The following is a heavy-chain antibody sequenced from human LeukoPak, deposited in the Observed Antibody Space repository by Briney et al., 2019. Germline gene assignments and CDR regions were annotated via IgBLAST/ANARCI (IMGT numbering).Heavy chain of an antibody. D-gene: IGHD2-2*01. Sequence: SETLSLTRTVSGGSISSYYWSWIRHPPGKGLEWIGYIYYSGSTNYNPSLKSRVTISVDTSKNQFSLKLSSVTAADTAVYYCASHVYCSSTSCSGGDYYGMDVWGKGTTVTVSS. J-gene: IGHJ6*04. V-gene: IGHV4-59*01. CDR3: ASHVYCSSTSCSGGDYYGMDV. CDR2: IYYSGST. CDR1: GGSISSYY.